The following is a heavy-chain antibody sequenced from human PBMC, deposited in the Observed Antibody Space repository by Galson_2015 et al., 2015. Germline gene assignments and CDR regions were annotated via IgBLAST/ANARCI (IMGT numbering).Heavy chain of an antibody. Sequence: SLRLSCAASGFTFSSYWMSWVRQAPGKGLEWVANIKQDGSEKYYVDSVKGRFTISRDNAKNSLYLQMNSLRAEDTAVYYCARLGPDIAAAGTGGDWFDPWGQGTLVTVSS. CDR1: GFTFSSYW. V-gene: IGHV3-7*05. D-gene: IGHD6-13*01. CDR2: IKQDGSEK. CDR3: ARLGPDIAAAGTGGDWFDP. J-gene: IGHJ5*02.